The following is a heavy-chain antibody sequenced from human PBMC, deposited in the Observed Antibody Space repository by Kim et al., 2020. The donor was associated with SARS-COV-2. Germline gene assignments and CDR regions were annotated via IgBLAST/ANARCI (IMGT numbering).Heavy chain of an antibody. D-gene: IGHD3-10*01. Sequence: SYADSVKGRFTISRDNAKNTLYLQMNSLRAEDTAVYYCARVRGSRGGMDVWGQGTTVTVSS. J-gene: IGHJ6*02. V-gene: IGHV3-74*01. CDR3: ARVRGSRGGMDV.